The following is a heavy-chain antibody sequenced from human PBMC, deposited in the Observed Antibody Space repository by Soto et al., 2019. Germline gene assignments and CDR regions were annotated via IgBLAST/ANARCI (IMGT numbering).Heavy chain of an antibody. CDR1: GFTFSSYA. D-gene: IGHD3-16*01. CDR3: AVGGYYYYGMDV. CDR2: ISYDGSNK. Sequence: QVQLVESGGGVVQPGRSLRLSCAASGFTFSSYAMHWVRQAPGKVLEWVAVISYDGSNKYYADSVKGRFTISRDNSKNTLYLQMNSLRAEDTAVYYCAVGGYYYYGMDVWGQGTTVTVSS. V-gene: IGHV3-30-3*01. J-gene: IGHJ6*02.